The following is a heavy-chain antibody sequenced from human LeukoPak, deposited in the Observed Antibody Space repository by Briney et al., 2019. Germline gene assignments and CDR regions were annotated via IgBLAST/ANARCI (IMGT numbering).Heavy chain of an antibody. CDR2: IIPMSGTT. CDR1: GGSFINYG. J-gene: IGHJ6*04. V-gene: IGHV1-69*01. D-gene: IGHD3-10*01. Sequence: GASVKVSCKTSGGSFINYGISWVRQAPGQGLEWMGGIIPMSGTTNYAQKFQGRVAISADVSTSTSYMELSSLRSEDTAMYYCARDARTLYYDSGSYYNVAGGGMDVWGKGTTVTVSS. CDR3: ARDARTLYYDSGSYYNVAGGGMDV.